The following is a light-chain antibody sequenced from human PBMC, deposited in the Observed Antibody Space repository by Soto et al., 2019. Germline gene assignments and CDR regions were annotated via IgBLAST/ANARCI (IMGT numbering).Light chain of an antibody. CDR3: QQYNNWPYT. CDR2: GAS. J-gene: IGKJ2*01. Sequence: EIVMTQSPATLSVSPGDRATLSCRASQSVSSNLAWYQQKPGQAPRLLIYGASTRATGIPARFSGSGSGTEFTLTISSLQSEDFAVYYCQQYNNWPYTFGQGTKLENK. V-gene: IGKV3-15*01. CDR1: QSVSSN.